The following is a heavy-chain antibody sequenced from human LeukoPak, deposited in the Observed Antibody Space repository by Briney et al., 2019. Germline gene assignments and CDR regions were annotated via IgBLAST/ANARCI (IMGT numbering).Heavy chain of an antibody. V-gene: IGHV6-1*01. CDR3: ARETTIFRGVINPIDY. Sequence: SQTLSLTCALSGDSVSSNSAAWNWIRQSPSRGLEWLGRTYYRSKWYNDYAVSVKSRITIHPDTSKNQLSLQLNSVTPEDTAVYYCARETTIFRGVINPIDYWGQGTLVTVSS. CDR1: GDSVSSNSAA. J-gene: IGHJ4*02. CDR2: TYYRSKWYN. D-gene: IGHD3-10*01.